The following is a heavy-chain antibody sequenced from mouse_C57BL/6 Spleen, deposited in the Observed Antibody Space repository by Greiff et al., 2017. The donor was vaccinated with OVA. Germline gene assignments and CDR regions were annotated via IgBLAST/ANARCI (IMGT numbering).Heavy chain of an antibody. Sequence: VQLQQPGAELVRPGSSVKLSCKASGYTFTSYWMDWVKQRPGQGLEWIGNIYPSDSETHYNQKFKDKATLTVDKSSSTAYMQLSSLTSEDSAVYYCARDLNWDWFAYWGQGTLVTVSA. D-gene: IGHD4-1*01. J-gene: IGHJ3*01. CDR1: GYTFTSYW. CDR2: IYPSDSET. V-gene: IGHV1-61*01. CDR3: ARDLNWDWFAY.